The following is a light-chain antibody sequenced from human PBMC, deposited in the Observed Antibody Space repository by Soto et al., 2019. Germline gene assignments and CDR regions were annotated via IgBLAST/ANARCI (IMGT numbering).Light chain of an antibody. CDR3: QQYGSSGLT. V-gene: IGKV3-20*01. Sequence: ETVLTQSPGTLSLSPGERATLSCRASQSFNSIYLAWYQQKPGQAPRLLIYGASSRATGIPDRFSGSGSGTDFTLTISRLEPEDFAVYYCQQYGSSGLTFGGGTKVDIK. J-gene: IGKJ4*01. CDR2: GAS. CDR1: QSFNSIY.